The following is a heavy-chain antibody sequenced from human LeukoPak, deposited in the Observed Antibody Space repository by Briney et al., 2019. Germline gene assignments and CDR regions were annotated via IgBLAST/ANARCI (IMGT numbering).Heavy chain of an antibody. CDR3: ARGIVVVPAAMENWFDP. J-gene: IGHJ5*02. CDR2: INPNSGGT. Sequence: ASVKVSCKAFGYTFTSNYMHWVRQAPGQGLEWMGWINPNSGGTNYAQKFQGRVTMTRDTSISTAYMELSRLRSDDTAVYYCARGIVVVPAAMENWFDPWGQGTLVTVSS. V-gene: IGHV1-2*02. CDR1: GYTFTSNY. D-gene: IGHD2-2*01.